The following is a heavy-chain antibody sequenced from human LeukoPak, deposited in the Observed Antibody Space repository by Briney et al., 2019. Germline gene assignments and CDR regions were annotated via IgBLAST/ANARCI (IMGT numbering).Heavy chain of an antibody. J-gene: IGHJ5*02. V-gene: IGHV3-74*01. D-gene: IGHD4-17*01. CDR3: ARVYGEYGWVDP. CDR1: GFTFRSYW. CDR2: INGDGTIT. Sequence: GGSLRLSCAASGFTFRSYWMHWVPQAPGKGLLWVSRINGDGTITNYADSVKGRFTISRDNAKNTMYLQMNSPRDEDTAVYYCARVYGEYGWVDPWGQGTLVTVSS.